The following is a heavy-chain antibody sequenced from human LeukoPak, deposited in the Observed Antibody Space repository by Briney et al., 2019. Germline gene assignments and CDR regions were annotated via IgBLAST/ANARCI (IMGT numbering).Heavy chain of an antibody. D-gene: IGHD4-17*01. CDR3: ARGRQNYGDYPY. CDR2: LYYGVST. V-gene: IGHV3-53*01. CDR1: GFPFSSYS. Sequence: GGSLRLSCAASGFPFSSYSMTWVRQAPGKGLEWVSVLYYGVSTFYKDSVKGRFTTSGDNFKNTVYLQMNSLRAEDTAVYYCARGRQNYGDYPYWGQGTLVTVSS. J-gene: IGHJ4*02.